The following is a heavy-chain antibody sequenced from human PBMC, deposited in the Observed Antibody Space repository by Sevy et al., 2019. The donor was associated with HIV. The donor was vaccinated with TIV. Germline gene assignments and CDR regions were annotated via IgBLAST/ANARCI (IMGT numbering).Heavy chain of an antibody. Sequence: ASVKVSGKASGYTFTGYYMHWVRQAPGQGLEWMGWINPDSGGPNYAPKFQGRVTLTRDTSISTAYMGLSRLKSGDTAVCYCVRDDRDGYFDYWGQGTLVTVSS. CDR3: VRDDRDGYFDY. J-gene: IGHJ4*01. CDR2: INPDSGGP. V-gene: IGHV1-2*02. CDR1: GYTFTGYY.